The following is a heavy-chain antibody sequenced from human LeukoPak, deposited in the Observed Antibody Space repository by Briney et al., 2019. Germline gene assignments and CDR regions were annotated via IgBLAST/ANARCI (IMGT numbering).Heavy chain of an antibody. D-gene: IGHD3-16*01. Sequence: KSSETLSLTCSVSGASIRSGDHHWSWLRQSPGKGLEWIGYIYFSGSRSSNPSLRSRLTISVDTSKNQFSLKLNSVTAADTALYYCARGGGSYTLYSFDYWGQGALVTVSS. CDR3: ARGGGSYTLYSFDY. CDR2: IYFSGSR. J-gene: IGHJ4*02. V-gene: IGHV4-30-4*08. CDR1: GASIRSGDHH.